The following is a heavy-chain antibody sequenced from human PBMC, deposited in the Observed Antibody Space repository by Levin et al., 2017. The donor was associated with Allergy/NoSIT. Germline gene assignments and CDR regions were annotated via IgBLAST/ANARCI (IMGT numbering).Heavy chain of an antibody. J-gene: IGHJ6*02. Sequence: GASVKVSCRPSGYIFTDYFIHWVRQAPGQGLEWMGWIKPHNGDTHSAQTFKGRVTMTRDTSISTAYMELSSLRSDDTAVYYCARGSMVRGVSYYFYGMDVWGQGTTVTVSS. CDR1: GYIFTDYF. CDR2: IKPHNGDT. V-gene: IGHV1-2*02. CDR3: ARGSMVRGVSYYFYGMDV. D-gene: IGHD3-10*01.